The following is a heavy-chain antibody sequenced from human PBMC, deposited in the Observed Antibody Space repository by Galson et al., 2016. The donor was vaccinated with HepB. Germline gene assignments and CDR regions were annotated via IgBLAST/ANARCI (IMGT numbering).Heavy chain of an antibody. J-gene: IGHJ2*01. V-gene: IGHV3-21*01. CDR1: RFTFSGYT. CDR2: IISSSSYI. D-gene: IGHD1-26*01. CDR3: LRDGGHSGRATDWHFDL. Sequence: SLRLSCAASRFTFSGYTMNWVRQAPGKGLEWVSSIISSSSYIYYADSVKGRFTISRDNAKNSLYLQMKSLRVKDTAVYYCLRDGGHSGRATDWHFDLWGRGTLVTFSS.